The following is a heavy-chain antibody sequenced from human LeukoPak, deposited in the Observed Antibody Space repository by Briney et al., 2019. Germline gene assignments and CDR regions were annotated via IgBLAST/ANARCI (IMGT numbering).Heavy chain of an antibody. Sequence: HAGGSLRLSCAASGFTVSSNYMSWVRQAPGKGLEGVSVIYSGGSTYYADSVKRRFTISRDNFKNTLYLQMNSLRAEDTAVYYCASQASRNYDATYYFDYWGQGTLATVSS. J-gene: IGHJ4*02. CDR3: ASQASRNYDATYYFDY. CDR1: GFTVSSNY. V-gene: IGHV3-53*01. D-gene: IGHD3-22*01. CDR2: IYSGGST.